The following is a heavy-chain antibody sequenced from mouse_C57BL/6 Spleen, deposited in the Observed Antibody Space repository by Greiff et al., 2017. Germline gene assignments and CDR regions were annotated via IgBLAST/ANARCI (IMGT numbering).Heavy chain of an antibody. J-gene: IGHJ1*03. CDR3: AIAGGSNYWYFDV. D-gene: IGHD1-1*01. CDR1: GYAFSSYW. Sequence: QVQLQQSGAELVKPGASVKISCKASGYAFSSYWMNWVKQRPGKGLEWIGQIYPGDGDTNYNGKFKGKATLTADKSSSTAYMQLSSLTSEDSAVYFSAIAGGSNYWYFDVWGTGTTVTVSS. V-gene: IGHV1-80*01. CDR2: IYPGDGDT.